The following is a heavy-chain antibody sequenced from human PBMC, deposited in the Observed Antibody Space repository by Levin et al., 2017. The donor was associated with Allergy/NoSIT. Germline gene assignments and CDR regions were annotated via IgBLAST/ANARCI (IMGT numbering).Heavy chain of an antibody. V-gene: IGHV4-39*01. J-gene: IGHJ6*03. Sequence: SQTLSLPCTVSGGSIRSSSYYWGWIRQPPGKGLEWIGSIYYSGSTYYNPSLKSRVTISVDTYKNQFSLKLSSVTAADTAVYYGASGFRSVAGTGVSQVYYSYMDDWGKGTTVTVSS. CDR1: GGSIRSSSYY. CDR2: IYYSGST. D-gene: IGHD6-19*01. CDR3: ASGFRSVAGTGVSQVYYSYMDD.